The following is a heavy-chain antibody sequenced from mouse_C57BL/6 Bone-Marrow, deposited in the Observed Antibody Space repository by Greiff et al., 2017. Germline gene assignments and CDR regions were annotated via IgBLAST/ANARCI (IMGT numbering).Heavy chain of an antibody. CDR2: ISRGGSYT. Sequence: EVQGVESGGDLVKPGGSLKLSCAASGFTFSSYGMSWVRQTPDQRLEWVATISRGGSYTYYPASVKGRFTISRDNAKNTLYLQMSSLKSEDTAMYYCARQRGDYDDYWGQGTTLTVSA. J-gene: IGHJ2*01. CDR3: ARQRGDYDDY. V-gene: IGHV5-6*01. CDR1: GFTFSSYG. D-gene: IGHD2-4*01.